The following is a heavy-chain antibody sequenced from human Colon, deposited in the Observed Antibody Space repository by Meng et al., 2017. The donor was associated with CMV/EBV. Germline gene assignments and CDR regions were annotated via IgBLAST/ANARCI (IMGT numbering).Heavy chain of an antibody. D-gene: IGHD1-26*01. CDR3: ARGRIGSYSSNDY. Sequence: GGSLRLSCEASGFTFRSYWMTWVRHSPGKGLEWVSSISSSSSYIYYADSVKGRFTISRDNAKNSLYLQMNSLRAEDTAVYYCARGRIGSYSSNDYWGQGTLVTVSS. CDR2: ISSSSSYI. J-gene: IGHJ4*02. CDR1: GFTFRSYW. V-gene: IGHV3-21*01.